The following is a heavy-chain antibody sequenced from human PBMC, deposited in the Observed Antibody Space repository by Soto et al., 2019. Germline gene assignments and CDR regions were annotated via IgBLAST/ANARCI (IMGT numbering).Heavy chain of an antibody. CDR3: AKDWGGSYSESWFDP. D-gene: IGHD1-26*01. Sequence: GESLKISCKGSGYTFTSYWISWVRQMPGKGLERMGRIDPSDSYTNYSPSFQGHVTISADKSISTAYLQWSSLKPSDTAVYYCAKDWGGSYSESWFDPWGQGTLVTVSS. V-gene: IGHV5-10-1*01. CDR2: IDPSDSYT. CDR1: GYTFTSYW. J-gene: IGHJ5*02.